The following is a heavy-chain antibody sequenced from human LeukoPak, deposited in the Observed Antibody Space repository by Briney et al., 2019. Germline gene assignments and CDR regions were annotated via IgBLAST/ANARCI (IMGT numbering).Heavy chain of an antibody. D-gene: IGHD3-22*01. CDR2: INPNSGGT. V-gene: IGHV1-2*06. J-gene: IGHJ3*02. CDR3: ARGSGTMIVVALMTFDI. Sequence: ASVKDSCKASGYTFTGYYMHWVRQAPGQGLEWMGRINPNSGGTNYAQKFQGRVTMTRDTSISTAYMELSRLRSDDTAVYYCARGSGTMIVVALMTFDIWGQGTMVTVSS. CDR1: GYTFTGYY.